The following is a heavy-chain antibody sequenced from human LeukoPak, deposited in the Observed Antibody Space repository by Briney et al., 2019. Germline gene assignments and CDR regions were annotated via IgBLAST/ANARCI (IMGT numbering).Heavy chain of an antibody. V-gene: IGHV3-15*01. CDR2: IKSKTDGCTT. CDR3: TTGGSIQLWSTYYMDV. J-gene: IGHJ6*03. Sequence: GGSLRLSCAASGFTFSNAWMSWVRQAPGKGLEWVGRIKSKTDGCTTDYAAPVKGRFTISRDDSKNTLYLQMNSLKTEDTAVYYCTTGGSIQLWSTYYMDVWGKGTTVTVSS. CDR1: GFTFSNAW. D-gene: IGHD5-18*01.